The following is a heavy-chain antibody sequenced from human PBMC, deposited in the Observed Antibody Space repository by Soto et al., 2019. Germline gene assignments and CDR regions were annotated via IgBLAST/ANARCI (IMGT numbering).Heavy chain of an antibody. CDR2: ISWNSGRI. Sequence: EVQLVQYGGGWVQPGGSLRLSCGASGFTFDDYGMHWVRQAPGKGLEWVSSISWNSGRIGYADSVKGRFTISRDKVKNSLYLHMNSLRAEDTALYYCARSGDFSASDYFDFWGQGTLVTVSS. J-gene: IGHJ4*02. D-gene: IGHD3-3*02. CDR1: GFTFDDYG. CDR3: ARSGDFSASDYFDF. V-gene: IGHV3-9*01.